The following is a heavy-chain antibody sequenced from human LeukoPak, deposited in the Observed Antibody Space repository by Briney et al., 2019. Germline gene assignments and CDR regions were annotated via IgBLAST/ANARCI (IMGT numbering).Heavy chain of an antibody. CDR2: IKSKTDGGTT. Sequence: GGSLRLSCAASGFTSTDGWLSWVRQAPGKGREWGGRIKSKTDGGTTDYAAPVKGRFTISRDDSKNTLYLQMNSLKTEDTAVYYCTTDKGGRFGELFHHWGQGTLVTVSS. V-gene: IGHV3-15*01. CDR3: TTDKGGRFGELFHH. CDR1: GFTSTDGW. D-gene: IGHD3-10*01. J-gene: IGHJ4*02.